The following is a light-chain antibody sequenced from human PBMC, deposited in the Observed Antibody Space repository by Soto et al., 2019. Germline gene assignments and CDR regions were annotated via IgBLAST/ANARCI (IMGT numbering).Light chain of an antibody. V-gene: IGKV3-20*01. J-gene: IGKJ2*01. CDR3: HQFGVSPPYT. Sequence: EIVLTQSPGTLSLSPGDRDTLSCRASQSVNSNYLGWYQQKPGHAPRLLIYGASSRASGVPDRFSGSGSGTDFTLTISRLEPEDFAVYYCHQFGVSPPYTFGQGTKLEI. CDR1: QSVNSNY. CDR2: GAS.